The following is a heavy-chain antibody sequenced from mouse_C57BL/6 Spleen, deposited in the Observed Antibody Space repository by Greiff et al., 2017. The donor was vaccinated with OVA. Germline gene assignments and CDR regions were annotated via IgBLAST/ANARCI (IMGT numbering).Heavy chain of an antibody. CDR3: ARSTVITTVVATPHY. V-gene: IGHV1-64*01. Sequence: VQLQQPGAELVKPGASVTLSCKASGYTFTSYWMHWVKQRPGQGLAWIGMIHPNSGSTNYNEKFKSKATLTVDKSSSTAYMQLSSLTSEDSAVYYCARSTVITTVVATPHYWGQGTTLTVSS. CDR1: GYTFTSYW. J-gene: IGHJ2*01. CDR2: IHPNSGST. D-gene: IGHD1-1*01.